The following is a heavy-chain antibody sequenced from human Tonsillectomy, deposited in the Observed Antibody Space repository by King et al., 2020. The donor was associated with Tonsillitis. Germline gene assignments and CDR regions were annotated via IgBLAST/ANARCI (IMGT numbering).Heavy chain of an antibody. CDR3: TRRLYGDYDGAYFDY. J-gene: IGHJ4*02. V-gene: IGHV3-49*03. CDR1: GFTFGDYA. Sequence: VQLVESGGVLVQPGRSLRLSCTASGFTFGDYAMSWFRQAPGKGLEWVGFIRSKAYGGTTECAASVKGRFTISRDDSKSIAYLQMNSLKTEDTAVYYCTRRLYGDYDGAYFDYWGQGTLVTVSS. D-gene: IGHD4-17*01. CDR2: IRSKAYGGTT.